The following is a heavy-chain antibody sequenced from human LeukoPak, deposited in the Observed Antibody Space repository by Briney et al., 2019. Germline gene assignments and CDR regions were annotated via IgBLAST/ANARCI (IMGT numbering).Heavy chain of an antibody. Sequence: PSETLSLTCTVSGGSISSSIYYWGWIRQPPGKGLEWVGSIYHGGSTFCNPSLKSRVTISVDTSKNQFSLRLSSVTAADTSMYYCATNGVAGSNWFDPWGQGTLVTVSS. J-gene: IGHJ5*02. CDR3: ATNGVAGSNWFDP. D-gene: IGHD6-19*01. CDR1: GGSISSSIYY. V-gene: IGHV4-39*01. CDR2: IYHGGST.